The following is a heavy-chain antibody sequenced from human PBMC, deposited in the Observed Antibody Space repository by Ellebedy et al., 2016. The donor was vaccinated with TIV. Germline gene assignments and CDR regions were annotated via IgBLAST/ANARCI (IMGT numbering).Heavy chain of an antibody. Sequence: AASVKVSCKASGFTFTSSAMQWVRQARGQRLEWIGWIVVGSGNTNYAQKFQERVTITRDMSTSTAYMELSSLRSEDTAVYYCASNQPGLYYYYGMDVWGQGTTVTVSS. CDR3: ASNQPGLYYYYGMDV. J-gene: IGHJ6*02. CDR1: GFTFTSSA. CDR2: IVVGSGNT. V-gene: IGHV1-58*02.